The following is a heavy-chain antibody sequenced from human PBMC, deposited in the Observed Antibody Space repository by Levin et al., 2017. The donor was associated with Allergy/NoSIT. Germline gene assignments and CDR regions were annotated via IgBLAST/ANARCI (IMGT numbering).Heavy chain of an antibody. D-gene: IGHD2-21*02. CDR2: IKQDGCEK. V-gene: IGHV3-7*01. Sequence: GGSLRLSCAASGFTFSNYWMNWVRQAPGKGLEWVANIKQDGCEKYYVDSVKGRFTISRDNAKNSLYLQMNSLRAEDTAVYYCARVGPSTYCSGDCANFDYWGRGTLVAVAS. CDR3: ARVGPSTYCSGDCANFDY. CDR1: GFTFSNYW. J-gene: IGHJ4*02.